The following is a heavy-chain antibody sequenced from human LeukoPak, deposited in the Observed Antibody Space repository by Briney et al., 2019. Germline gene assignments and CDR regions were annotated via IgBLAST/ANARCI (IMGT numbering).Heavy chain of an antibody. V-gene: IGHV1-24*01. Sequence: ASVKVSCKVSGYTLTELSMHWVRQAPGKGLEWMGGFDPEDGETIYAQKFQGRVTMTEDTSTDTAYMELSSLRSEDTAVYYCATSTAYYDILTGYYTPSNFDYWGQGTLVTVSS. D-gene: IGHD3-9*01. CDR1: GYTLTELS. J-gene: IGHJ4*02. CDR3: ATSTAYYDILTGYYTPSNFDY. CDR2: FDPEDGET.